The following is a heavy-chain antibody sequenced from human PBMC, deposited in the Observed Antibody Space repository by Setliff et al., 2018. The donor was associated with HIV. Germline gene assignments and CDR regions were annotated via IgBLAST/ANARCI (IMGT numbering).Heavy chain of an antibody. CDR2: INHSGST. CDR3: ATSVSAKENWLDP. CDR1: GGSYSGYY. V-gene: IGHV4-34*01. Sequence: SETLSLTCVVYGGSYSGYYYSWIRQPPGKGLEWIGEINHSGSTNYHASLKSRVTISLETSRNQFSLKLSSVTAADTAVYYCATSVSAKENWLDPWGLGTLVTVSS. D-gene: IGHD6-19*01. J-gene: IGHJ5*02.